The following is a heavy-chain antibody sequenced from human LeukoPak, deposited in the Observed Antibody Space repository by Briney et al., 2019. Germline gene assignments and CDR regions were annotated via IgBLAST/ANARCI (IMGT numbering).Heavy chain of an antibody. V-gene: IGHV3-43*02. CDR3: AKDSSSWPGPYYYGMDV. D-gene: IGHD6-13*01. J-gene: IGHJ6*02. Sequence: GGSLRLSCAASGFTFDDYAMHWVRQAPGKGLEWVSLISGDGGSTYYADSVKGRFTISRDNSKNSLYLQMNSLRTEDTALYYCAKDSSSWPGPYYYGMDVWGQGTTVTVSS. CDR2: ISGDGGST. CDR1: GFTFDDYA.